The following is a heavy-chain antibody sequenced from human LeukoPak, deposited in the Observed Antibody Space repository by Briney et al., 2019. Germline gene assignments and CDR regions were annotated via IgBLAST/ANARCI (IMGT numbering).Heavy chain of an antibody. CDR2: VHLDGRT. CDR3: AREGGFYRPLDY. J-gene: IGHJ4*02. Sequence: SETLSLTCGVSGGSVSSTNWWTWIRQHPGKGLEWIGEVHLDGRTNFNQSLKSRLTMSVDLSENHVSLKLTSVTAADTAVYYCAREGGFYRPLDYSGQGTLVTVSS. D-gene: IGHD6-25*01. CDR1: GGSVSSTNW. V-gene: IGHV4-4*02.